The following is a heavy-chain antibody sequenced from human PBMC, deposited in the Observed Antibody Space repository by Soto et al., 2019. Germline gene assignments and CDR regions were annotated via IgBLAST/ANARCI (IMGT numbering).Heavy chain of an antibody. CDR2: ISYDGSNK. J-gene: IGHJ5*02. V-gene: IGHV3-30*18. Sequence: GGSLRLSCAASGFTFSSYGMHWVRQAPGKGLEWVAVISYDGSNKYYADSVKGRFTISRDNSKNTLYLQMNSLRAEDTAVYYCAKDSYWGGDCYPGELDPWGQGSLVPSPQ. CDR1: GFTFSSYG. D-gene: IGHD2-21*02. CDR3: AKDSYWGGDCYPGELDP.